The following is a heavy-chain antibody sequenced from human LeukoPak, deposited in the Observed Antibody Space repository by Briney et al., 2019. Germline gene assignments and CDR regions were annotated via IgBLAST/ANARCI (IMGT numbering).Heavy chain of an antibody. CDR3: AKDFPLTPLLGYYDY. Sequence: GGSLRLSCAASGFTFSNAWMSWVRQAPGKGLEWVSAISGSGGSTYYADSVKGRFTISRDNSKNTLYLQMNSLRAEDTAVYYCAKDFPLTPLLGYYDYWGQGTLVTVSS. CDR1: GFTFSNAW. V-gene: IGHV3-23*01. CDR2: ISGSGGST. D-gene: IGHD2-15*01. J-gene: IGHJ4*02.